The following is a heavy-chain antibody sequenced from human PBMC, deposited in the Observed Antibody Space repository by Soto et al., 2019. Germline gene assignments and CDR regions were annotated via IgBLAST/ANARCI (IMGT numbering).Heavy chain of an antibody. CDR1: GYTFTGYY. CDR3: ARGVYDILTGYRLYYYGMDV. J-gene: IGHJ6*02. D-gene: IGHD3-9*01. Sequence: ASVKVSCKASGYTFTGYYMHWVRQAPGQGLEWMGWINPNSGGTNYAQKFQGRVTMTRDTSISTAYMELSRLRSDDTAVYYCARGVYDILTGYRLYYYGMDVWGQGTTVTVSS. V-gene: IGHV1-2*02. CDR2: INPNSGGT.